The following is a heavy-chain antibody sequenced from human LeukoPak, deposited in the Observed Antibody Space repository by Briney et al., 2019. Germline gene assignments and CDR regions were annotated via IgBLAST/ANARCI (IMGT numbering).Heavy chain of an antibody. CDR3: ARQGYYDSSGYSFDY. D-gene: IGHD3-22*01. CDR2: IYYSGST. V-gene: IGHV4-61*05. Sequence: SDTLSLTCTVSGGSNSSSGYYWGWIRQPRGKGLEWIGYIYYSGSTNYNPSLKSRVTISVDTSKNQFSLKLSSVTAADTAVYYCARQGYYDSSGYSFDYWGQGTLVTVSS. J-gene: IGHJ4*02. CDR1: GGSNSSSGYY.